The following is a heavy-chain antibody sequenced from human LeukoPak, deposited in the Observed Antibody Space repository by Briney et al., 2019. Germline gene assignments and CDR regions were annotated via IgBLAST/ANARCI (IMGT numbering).Heavy chain of an antibody. Sequence: GESLKISCEGSGYNFVSYWIGWVRPVSGKGLDWMGIIYPPDSQTRYSPSFQGQVTMSVDKSSSTAYLQWSSLKPSDSAMYYCARLYMGSWGDTFDIWGQGTLVTVSS. CDR1: GYNFVSYW. J-gene: IGHJ3*02. V-gene: IGHV5-51*01. D-gene: IGHD3-16*01. CDR3: ARLYMGSWGDTFDI. CDR2: IYPPDSQT.